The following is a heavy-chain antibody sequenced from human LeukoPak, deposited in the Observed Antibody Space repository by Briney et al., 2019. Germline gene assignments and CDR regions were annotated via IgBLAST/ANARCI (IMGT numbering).Heavy chain of an antibody. J-gene: IGHJ4*02. V-gene: IGHV1-8*01. Sequence: ASVKVSCKASGYIFTSYDINWVRQATGQGLEWMGWMNPNSGNTGYAQKFQGRVTMTRNTSISTAYMELSSLRSEDTAVYYCARVAYYYDSSGYYSHFDYWGQGTLVTVSS. CDR3: ARVAYYYDSSGYYSHFDY. CDR2: MNPNSGNT. D-gene: IGHD3-22*01. CDR1: GYIFTSYD.